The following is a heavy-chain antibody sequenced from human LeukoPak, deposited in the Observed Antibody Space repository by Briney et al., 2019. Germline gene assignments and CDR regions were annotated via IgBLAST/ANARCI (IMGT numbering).Heavy chain of an antibody. CDR1: GFTFSSHA. CDR3: AKDSCSSTSCYDWDAFDI. V-gene: IGHV3-23*01. Sequence: GGSLRLACAAPGFTFSSHAMSWDRQAPGNVLEWGSAISGSGGSTYYADSVKGRFTISRDNSKNTLYLQMNSLRAEDTAVYSCAKDSCSSTSCYDWDAFDIWGQGTMVTVSS. CDR2: ISGSGGST. J-gene: IGHJ3*02. D-gene: IGHD2-2*01.